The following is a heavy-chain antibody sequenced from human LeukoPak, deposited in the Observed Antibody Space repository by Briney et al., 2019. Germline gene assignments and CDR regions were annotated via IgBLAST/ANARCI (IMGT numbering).Heavy chain of an antibody. CDR3: ARQRKIAAAGTRFDY. Sequence: PSETLSLTCAVYGGSFSGYYWSWIRQPPGKGLEWIGEINHSGSTNYNPSLKSRVTISVDTSKNQFSLKLSSVTAADTAVYYRARQRKIAAAGTRFDYWGQGTLVTVSS. CDR1: GGSFSGYY. CDR2: INHSGST. D-gene: IGHD6-13*01. V-gene: IGHV4-34*01. J-gene: IGHJ4*02.